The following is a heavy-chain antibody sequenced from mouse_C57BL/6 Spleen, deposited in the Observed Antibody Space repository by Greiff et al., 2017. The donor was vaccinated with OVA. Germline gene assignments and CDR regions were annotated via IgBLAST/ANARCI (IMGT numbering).Heavy chain of an antibody. J-gene: IGHJ1*03. CDR1: GYSFTGYY. V-gene: IGHV1-31*01. CDR2: IYPSDGVS. CDR3: ARGDGNYGYFDV. Sequence: VHVKQSGPELVKPGASVKLSCKASGYSFTGYYMHWVKQSHGNILDWIGYIYPSDGVSSYNQKFKGKATLTVDKSSSTAYMELRSLTSEDSAVYYSARGDGNYGYFDVWGTGTTVTVSS. D-gene: IGHD2-1*01.